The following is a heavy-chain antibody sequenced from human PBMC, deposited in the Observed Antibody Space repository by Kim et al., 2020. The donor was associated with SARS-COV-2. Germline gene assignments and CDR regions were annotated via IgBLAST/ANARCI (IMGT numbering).Heavy chain of an antibody. CDR2: MNPNSGNT. CDR1: GYTFTSYD. V-gene: IGHV1-8*01. Sequence: ASVKVSCKASGYTFTSYDINWVRQATGQGLEWMGWMNPNSGNTGYAQKFQGRVTMTRNTSISTAYMELSSLRSEDTAVYYCARVGRYYDFWSGYYQYNWFDPWGQGTLDTVSS. J-gene: IGHJ5*02. CDR3: ARVGRYYDFWSGYYQYNWFDP. D-gene: IGHD3-3*01.